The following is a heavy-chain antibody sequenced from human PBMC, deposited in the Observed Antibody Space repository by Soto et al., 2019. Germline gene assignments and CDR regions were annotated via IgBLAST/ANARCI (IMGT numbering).Heavy chain of an antibody. CDR2: TYYRSKWYH. V-gene: IGHV6-1*01. CDR3: VRLIGNSWLDF. D-gene: IGHD3-22*01. J-gene: IGHJ1*01. Sequence: PSQTLSLTCAISGDSVSSSRVTWNWIRQSPSRGLEWLGRTYYRSKWYHYYAESVKSRITINPDTSKNQFSLHLNSVTPEDTAVYYCVRLIGNSWLDFWGQGTLVTVSS. CDR1: GDSVSSSRVT.